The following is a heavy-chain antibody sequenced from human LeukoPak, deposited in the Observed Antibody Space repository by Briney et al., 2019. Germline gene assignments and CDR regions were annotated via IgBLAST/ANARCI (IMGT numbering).Heavy chain of an antibody. V-gene: IGHV5-51*01. D-gene: IGHD3-3*01. Sequence: GESLKISCKGSGYSFTNYWIGWVRQMPGKGLEWMGIVYTGDSATRYSPSFQGQVTISADKSISTAYLQWSSLKASDTAMYYCARVTGSGYYDFWSGYYLDYWGQGTLVTVSS. J-gene: IGHJ4*02. CDR3: ARVTGSGYYDFWSGYYLDY. CDR2: VYTGDSAT. CDR1: GYSFTNYW.